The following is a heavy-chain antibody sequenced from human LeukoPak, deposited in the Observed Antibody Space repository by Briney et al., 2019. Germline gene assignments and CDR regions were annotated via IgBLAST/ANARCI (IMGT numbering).Heavy chain of an antibody. V-gene: IGHV4-61*02. J-gene: IGHJ1*01. Sequence: SETLSLTCTVSGDSIKSGSYYWSWIRQPAGKGLEWIGRIYMSGSTNYNPSLKSRVTISVDTSKNQFSLKLSSVTAADTGVYYCATSNVLAQSKHFQEWGQGTLVTVSS. CDR3: ATSNVLAQSKHFQE. CDR2: IYMSGST. D-gene: IGHD3-3*01. CDR1: GDSIKSGSYY.